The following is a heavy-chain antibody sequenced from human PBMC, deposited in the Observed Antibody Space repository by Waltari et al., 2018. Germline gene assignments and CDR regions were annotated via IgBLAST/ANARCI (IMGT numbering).Heavy chain of an antibody. CDR1: GFTFSSYW. V-gene: IGHV3-7*01. J-gene: IGHJ3*02. D-gene: IGHD3-16*02. CDR2: IKQDASEK. CDR3: ARVITFGGVIVNAFDI. Sequence: EVQLVESGGGLVQPGGSLRLSCAASGFTFSSYWMSWVRQAPGKGLEWVANIKQDASEKYYVDSVRGRFTISRDNAKNSLYLQMNSLRAEDTAVYYCARVITFGGVIVNAFDIWGQGTMVTVSS.